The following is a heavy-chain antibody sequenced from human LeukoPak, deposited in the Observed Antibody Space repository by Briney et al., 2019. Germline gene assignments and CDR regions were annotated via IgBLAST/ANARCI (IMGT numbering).Heavy chain of an antibody. Sequence: GSLRLSCAASGFTFNNYGMHWVRQAPGKGLEWVAFIRYNGNNQYYADSVKGRFTISRDNSKNTLYLQMNSLKGDDTAVYYCAKDLGVAAAGSPSWFDPWGQGTLVTVSS. CDR1: GFTFNNYG. CDR2: IRYNGNNQ. D-gene: IGHD6-13*01. CDR3: AKDLGVAAAGSPSWFDP. J-gene: IGHJ5*02. V-gene: IGHV3-30*02.